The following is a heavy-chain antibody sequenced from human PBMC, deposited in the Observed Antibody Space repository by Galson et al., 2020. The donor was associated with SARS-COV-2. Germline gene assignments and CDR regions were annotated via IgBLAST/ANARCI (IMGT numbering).Heavy chain of an antibody. CDR2: IYHSGST. V-gene: IGHV4-4*02. Sequence: SETLSLTCAVSGGSISSSNWWSWVRQPPGKGLEWIGEIYHSGSTNYNPSLKSRVTISVDKSKNQFSLKLSSVTAADTAVYYCARYLLLSGSTNWFDPWGQGTLVTVSS. D-gene: IGHD1-26*01. CDR3: ARYLLLSGSTNWFDP. J-gene: IGHJ5*02. CDR1: GGSISSSNW.